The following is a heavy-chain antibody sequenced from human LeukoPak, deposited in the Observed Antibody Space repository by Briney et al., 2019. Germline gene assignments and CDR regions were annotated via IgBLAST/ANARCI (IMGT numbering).Heavy chain of an antibody. CDR2: VSIGSTYI. CDR1: GITFSRYS. D-gene: IGHD6-13*01. V-gene: IGHV3-21*01. Sequence: PGGSLRLSCAASGITFSRYSMNWVRQAPGKGLEWVSSVSIGSTYIYYADSVKGRFTISRDNAKNSLYLQMNSLRAEDTAVYYCARGSRGNIAAAGHFDYWGQGTLVTVSS. CDR3: ARGSRGNIAAAGHFDY. J-gene: IGHJ4*02.